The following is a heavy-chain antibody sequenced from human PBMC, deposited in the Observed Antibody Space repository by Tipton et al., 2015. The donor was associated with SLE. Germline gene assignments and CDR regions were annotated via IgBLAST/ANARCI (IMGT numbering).Heavy chain of an antibody. J-gene: IGHJ5*02. Sequence: TLSLTCTVSGGSISSSSYYWGWIRQPPGKGLEWIGSIYYSESTYYNPSLKSRVTISVDTSKNQFSLKLSSVTAADTGVYYCARHGDWVTVYATRGNWFDPWGQGTLVTVSS. CDR1: GGSISSSSYY. CDR2: IYYSEST. V-gene: IGHV4-39*01. CDR3: ARHGDWVTVYATRGNWFDP. D-gene: IGHD2-8*01.